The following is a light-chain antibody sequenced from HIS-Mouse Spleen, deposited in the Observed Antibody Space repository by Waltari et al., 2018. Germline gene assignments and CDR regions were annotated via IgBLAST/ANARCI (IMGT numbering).Light chain of an antibody. J-gene: IGKJ1*01. CDR1: QSVSSN. V-gene: IGKV3-15*01. CDR3: QQYNNWRWT. Sequence: EIVMTQSPATLSVSPGERATLSCRASQSVSSNLAWYQHKPGQAPRLLIYGASTRATGIPARFSGSGSVTEFTLTISSLQSEDFAVYYCQQYNNWRWTFGQGTKVEIK. CDR2: GAS.